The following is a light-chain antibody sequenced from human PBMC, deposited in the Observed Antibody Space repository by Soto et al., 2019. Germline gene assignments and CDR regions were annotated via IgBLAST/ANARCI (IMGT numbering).Light chain of an antibody. CDR3: GAWDESMNGYV. CDR1: STNIGINT. Sequence: QSVLTQPPSVSAAPGQKVTISCSGSSTNIGINTVNWYQQLPGTAPKVLIYTDNERPSGVPDRFSGSKSGTSASLAINALQSGDEADYYCGAWDESMNGYVFGTGTKGTVL. J-gene: IGLJ1*01. V-gene: IGLV1-44*01. CDR2: TDN.